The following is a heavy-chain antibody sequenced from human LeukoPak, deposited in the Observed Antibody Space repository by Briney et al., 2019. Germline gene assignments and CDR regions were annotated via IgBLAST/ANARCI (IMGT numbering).Heavy chain of an antibody. J-gene: IGHJ5*02. D-gene: IGHD2-15*01. CDR2: ISAYNGNT. V-gene: IGHV1-18*01. Sequence: ASVKVFCKASGYTFTSYGISWVRQAPGQGLEWMGWISAYNGNTNYAQKLQGRVTMTTDTSTSTAYMELRSLRSDDTAVYYCARECSGGSCYPNWFDPWGQGTLVTVSS. CDR3: ARECSGGSCYPNWFDP. CDR1: GYTFTSYG.